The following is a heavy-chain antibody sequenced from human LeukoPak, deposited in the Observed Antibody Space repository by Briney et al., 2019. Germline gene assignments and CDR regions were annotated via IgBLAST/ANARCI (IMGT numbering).Heavy chain of an antibody. CDR1: GFTFSSYS. D-gene: IGHD2-2*01. V-gene: IGHV3-21*01. CDR2: ISSSSSYI. J-gene: IGHJ4*02. CDR3: AREAPTSCHDY. Sequence: GGSLRLSCAASGFTFSSYSMNWVRQAPGKGLDWVSSISSSSSYIYYADSVKGRFTISRDNAKNSLYLQMNSLRAEDTAVYYCAREAPTSCHDYWGQGTLVTVSS.